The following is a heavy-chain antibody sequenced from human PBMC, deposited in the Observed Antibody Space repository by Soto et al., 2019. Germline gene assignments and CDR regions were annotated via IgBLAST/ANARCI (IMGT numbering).Heavy chain of an antibody. J-gene: IGHJ4*02. CDR2: IYYSGST. V-gene: IGHV4-39*02. Sequence: SETLSLTCTVSGGSISSSSYYWGWIRQPPGKGLEWIGSIYYSGSTYYNPSLKSRVTISVDTSKNQFSLKLSSVTAADTAVYYCARDRNTPWFGELLAYYFDYWGQGTLVTSPQ. CDR3: ARDRNTPWFGELLAYYFDY. CDR1: GGSISSSSYY. D-gene: IGHD3-10*01.